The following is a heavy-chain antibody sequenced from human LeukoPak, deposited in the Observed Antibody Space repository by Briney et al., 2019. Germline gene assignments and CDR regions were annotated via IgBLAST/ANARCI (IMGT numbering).Heavy chain of an antibody. D-gene: IGHD3-10*01. J-gene: IGHJ5*02. CDR1: GGSMSSYF. Sequence: PSETLSLTCIVSGGSMSSYFWSSIRQPPGKGLAWIGSISYSGSTDYNPSLKSRVTISVDTSRNQFSLKLRSVTAADTAVYYCARSEAPTVRGVIMVNWVDPWGQGTLVTVSS. V-gene: IGHV4-59*01. CDR2: ISYSGST. CDR3: ARSEAPTVRGVIMVNWVDP.